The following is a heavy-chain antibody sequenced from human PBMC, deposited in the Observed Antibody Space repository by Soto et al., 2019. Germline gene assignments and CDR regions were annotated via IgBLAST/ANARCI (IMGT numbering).Heavy chain of an antibody. V-gene: IGHV1-18*01. CDR1: GYTVTSYG. D-gene: IGHD1-26*01. CDR3: AGDLGAPIVDY. J-gene: IGHJ4*02. CDR2: ISAYNGNT. Sequence: QVQLVQSGAEVKKPGSSLKVSCKASGYTVTSYGISWVRQAPGQGLEWMGWISAYNGNTKYAQKLQGRVTMTTDTSTSTAYMELRILISDDTAVYYCAGDLGAPIVDYWGKGTLVTVSS.